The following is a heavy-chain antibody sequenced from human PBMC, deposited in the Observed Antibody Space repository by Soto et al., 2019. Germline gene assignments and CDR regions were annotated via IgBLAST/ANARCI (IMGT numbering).Heavy chain of an antibody. Sequence: ASVRVSCKASGYTFTSYGISWVRQAPGQAREWMGWISAYNGNTNYAQKLQGRVTMTTDTSTSTAYMELRSLRSDDTAVYYCARSRGYSSGWYPRSWFDPWGQGTLVTVSS. CDR3: ARSRGYSSGWYPRSWFDP. CDR2: ISAYNGNT. J-gene: IGHJ5*02. CDR1: GYTFTSYG. D-gene: IGHD6-19*01. V-gene: IGHV1-18*01.